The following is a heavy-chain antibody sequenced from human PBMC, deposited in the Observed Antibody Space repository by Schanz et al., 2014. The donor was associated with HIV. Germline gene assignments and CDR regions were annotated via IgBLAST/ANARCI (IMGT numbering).Heavy chain of an antibody. Sequence: QVQLVESGGGVVQPGTSLRLSCVASGFTFSNFAMHWVRQAPGKGLEWAAVIWYDGSYKYYADSVKGRFTISRDNSKNTLYLQMNSLRGADTAVYYCARGWQARLWLDYWGQGTLVTVSS. J-gene: IGHJ4*02. CDR1: GFTFSNFA. CDR2: IWYDGSYK. D-gene: IGHD5-18*01. V-gene: IGHV3-33*01. CDR3: ARGWQARLWLDY.